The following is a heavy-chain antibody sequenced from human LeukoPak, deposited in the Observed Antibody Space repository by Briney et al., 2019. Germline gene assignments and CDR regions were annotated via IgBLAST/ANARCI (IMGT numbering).Heavy chain of an antibody. V-gene: IGHV3-23*01. CDR1: GFTFSSYT. D-gene: IGHD6-13*01. J-gene: IGHJ4*02. CDR2: IDGSGGST. CDR3: AKALRQQPRAYDY. Sequence: GGSLRLSCAASGFTFSSYTMSWFRQAPGRGLEWVSAIDGSGGSTYYADSVQGRFTISRDNSKNTLYLQMDSLRAEDTAIYYCAKALRQQPRAYDYWGQGTLVTVSS.